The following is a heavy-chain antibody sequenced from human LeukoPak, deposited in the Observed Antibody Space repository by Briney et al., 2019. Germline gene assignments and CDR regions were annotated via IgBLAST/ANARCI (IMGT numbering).Heavy chain of an antibody. J-gene: IGHJ5*02. D-gene: IGHD3-22*01. CDR2: IYYSGST. Sequence: SETLSLTCTVSGGSVSSGDYCWSWIRQPPGKGLEWIGCIYYSGSTNYNPSLKSRVTVSVDTSKNQFSLRLSSVTAADTAVYYCARVRRNDYYDSSGYYYRWLDPWGQGTLVTVSS. V-gene: IGHV4-61*08. CDR1: GGSVSSGDYC. CDR3: ARVRRNDYYDSSGYYYRWLDP.